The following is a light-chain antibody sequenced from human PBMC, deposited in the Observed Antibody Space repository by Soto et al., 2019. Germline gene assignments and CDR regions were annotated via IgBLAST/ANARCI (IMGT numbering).Light chain of an antibody. CDR3: QQLDSYHPLT. Sequence: DIQLTQSPSFLSASVGDRVTITCRASQGISTYLAWYQQKPGKAHKLLIYAASTLQSGVPSRFSGSGSGTEFTLTISSLQPEDFATYYCQQLDSYHPLTFGGGSKVEIK. V-gene: IGKV1-9*01. J-gene: IGKJ4*01. CDR2: AAS. CDR1: QGISTY.